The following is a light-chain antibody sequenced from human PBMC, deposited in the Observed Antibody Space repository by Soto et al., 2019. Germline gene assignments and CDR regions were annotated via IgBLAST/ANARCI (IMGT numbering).Light chain of an antibody. V-gene: IGLV2-11*01. CDR1: SSDVGGHNF. CDR2: DVN. CDR3: CSYASSNPVI. J-gene: IGLJ2*01. Sequence: QSALTQPRSVSGSPGQSVTISCTGTSSDVGGHNFVSWYQQHPGIAPKLMIYDVNKRPSGVPDRFSGSKSGNTASLTISGLPDEDDDYYYSCSYASSNPVIFGGGTQVTVL.